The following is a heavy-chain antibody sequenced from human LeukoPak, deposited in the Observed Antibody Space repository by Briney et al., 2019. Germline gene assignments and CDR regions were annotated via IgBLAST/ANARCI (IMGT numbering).Heavy chain of an antibody. CDR3: ARALLWFRETPHWFDP. CDR2: IIPIFGTA. CDR1: GGTFSSYA. Sequence: ASVKVSCKASGGTFSSYAISWVRQAPGQGLEWMGGIIPIFGTANYAQKFQGRVTITADESTSTAYMELSSLRSEDTAVYYCARALLWFRETPHWFDPWGQGTLVTVSS. J-gene: IGHJ5*02. D-gene: IGHD3-10*01. V-gene: IGHV1-69*13.